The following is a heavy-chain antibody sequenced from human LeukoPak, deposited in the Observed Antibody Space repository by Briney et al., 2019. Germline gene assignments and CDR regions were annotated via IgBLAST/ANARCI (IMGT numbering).Heavy chain of an antibody. V-gene: IGHV4-38-2*02. Sequence: SETLSLTCTVSGYSISSGYYWGWIRQPPGKGLEWIGSIYHSGSTYYNPSLKSRVTISVDTSKNQFSLKLSSVTAADTAVYYCARLGPYCSSTSCYDDYYYYMDVWGKGTTVTISS. CDR1: GYSISSGYY. D-gene: IGHD2-2*01. CDR3: ARLGPYCSSTSCYDDYYYYMDV. CDR2: IYHSGST. J-gene: IGHJ6*03.